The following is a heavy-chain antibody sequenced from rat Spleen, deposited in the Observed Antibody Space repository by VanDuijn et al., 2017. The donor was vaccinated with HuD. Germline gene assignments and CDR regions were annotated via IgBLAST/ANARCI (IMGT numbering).Heavy chain of an antibody. D-gene: IGHD1-9*01. V-gene: IGHV5-25*01. CDR2: ISPSGGST. CDR3: ARRHYGYTDYFDY. CDR1: GFTFSDYY. Sequence: EVQLVESDGGLVQPGRSLKLSCAASGFTFSDYYMAWVRQAPKKGLEWVASISPSGGSTYYRDSVRGRFTISRDDAKSTLSLQMDSLRSEDTATYYCARRHYGYTDYFDYWGQGVMVTVSS. J-gene: IGHJ2*01.